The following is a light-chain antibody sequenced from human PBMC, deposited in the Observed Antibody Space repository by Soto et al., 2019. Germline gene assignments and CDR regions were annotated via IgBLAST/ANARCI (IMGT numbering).Light chain of an antibody. CDR2: KAS. CDR3: QQYINRWT. CDR1: QSISTW. J-gene: IGKJ1*01. Sequence: DIQMTQSPSTLSASVGDRVTITCRASQSISTWLAWYQQKPGKAPKLLLYKASSLERGVPSRFSGSGSGTEFTLTISSLQPDDFATYYCQQYINRWTFGQGTKVEIK. V-gene: IGKV1-5*03.